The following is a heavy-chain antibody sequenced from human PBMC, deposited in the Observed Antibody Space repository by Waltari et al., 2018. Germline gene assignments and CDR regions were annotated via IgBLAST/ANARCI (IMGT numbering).Heavy chain of an antibody. CDR1: GFAVSNNF. J-gene: IGHJ4*02. CDR3: ARDRHCSSSGCSGL. V-gene: IGHV3-53*01. CDR2: IDCGGST. Sequence: EVQLVESGGGLIQPGGSLRLSCAASGFAVSNNFRMGVRQARGKGLGWVSLIDCGGSTYYADSVKGRFTISRDYSENTLYLQMNSLRGEDTAVYYCARDRHCSSSGCSGLWGQGTLVTVSS. D-gene: IGHD2-2*01.